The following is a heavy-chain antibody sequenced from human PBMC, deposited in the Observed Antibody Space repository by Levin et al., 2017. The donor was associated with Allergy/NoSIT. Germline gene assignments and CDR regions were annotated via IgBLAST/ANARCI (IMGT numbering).Heavy chain of an antibody. CDR2: ISGGGGVT. CDR1: GFTFSDYA. V-gene: IGHV3-23*01. J-gene: IGHJ4*02. Sequence: GGSLRLSCAASGFTFSDYAMSWVRQAPGKGLEWVSGISGGGGVTSYADSLKGRLTFSRDNSKNTLYLQMNSLRAEDTAVYYCAKGRIYTISPGSIDSWGEGTLVTVSS. D-gene: IGHD2-2*02. CDR3: AKGRIYTISPGSIDS.